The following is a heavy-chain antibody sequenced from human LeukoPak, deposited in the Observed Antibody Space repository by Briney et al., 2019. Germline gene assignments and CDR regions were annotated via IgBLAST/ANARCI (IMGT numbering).Heavy chain of an antibody. J-gene: IGHJ4*02. CDR1: GFTFRSYS. D-gene: IGHD6-6*01. CDR2: ISSNSRII. V-gene: IGHV3-48*01. CDR3: ARDQGYSSSFDY. Sequence: GGSLRLSCAASGFTFRSYSINWVRQAPGKGLEWVSYISSNSRIIYYAGSVKGRFTISRDNAKNSLYLQMNSLRAEDTAVYYCARDQGYSSSFDYWGQGTLVTVSS.